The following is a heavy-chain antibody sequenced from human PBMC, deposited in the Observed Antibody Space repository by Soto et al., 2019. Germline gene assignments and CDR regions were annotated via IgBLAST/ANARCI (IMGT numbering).Heavy chain of an antibody. CDR1: GGSISSGGYY. CDR3: ARGFLEWLSHPYYGMDV. D-gene: IGHD3-3*01. J-gene: IGHJ6*02. V-gene: IGHV4-31*03. Sequence: SETLSLTCTVSGGSISSGGYYWSWIRQHPGKGQECIGYIYYSGSAYYNPSVSTFYNPSLESRVTISVDTSQNQFSLKLNSVTAADTALYFCARGFLEWLSHPYYGMDVWGQGTSVTVSS. CDR2: IYYSGSAYYNPSVST.